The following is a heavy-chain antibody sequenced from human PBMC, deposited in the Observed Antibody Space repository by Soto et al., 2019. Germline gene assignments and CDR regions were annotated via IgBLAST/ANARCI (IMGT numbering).Heavy chain of an antibody. Sequence: ASVKISCKASGYTFTSYGISWVRQAPGQGLEWMGWISAYNGNTNYAQKLQGRVTMTTDTSTSTAYMELRSLRSDDTAVYYCARAYLKDVGYCSGSYYNNYYYYGMDVWGQGTTVTVS. CDR1: GYTFTSYG. V-gene: IGHV1-18*04. J-gene: IGHJ6*02. CDR3: ARAYLKDVGYCSGSYYNNYYYYGMDV. D-gene: IGHD3-10*01. CDR2: ISAYNGNT.